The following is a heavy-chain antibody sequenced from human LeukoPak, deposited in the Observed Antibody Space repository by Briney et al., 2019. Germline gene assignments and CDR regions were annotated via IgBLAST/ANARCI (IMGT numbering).Heavy chain of an antibody. CDR2: IIPIFGTA. CDR1: GGTFSSYA. V-gene: IGHV1-69*13. Sequence: SVKVSCKASGGTFSSYAISWVRQAPGQGLEWMGGIIPIFGTANYAQKFQGRVTITADESTSTAYMELSSLRSEDTAVYFCASAPRYSSSWPNNWFDPWGQGTLVTVSS. CDR3: ASAPRYSSSWPNNWFDP. J-gene: IGHJ5*02. D-gene: IGHD6-13*01.